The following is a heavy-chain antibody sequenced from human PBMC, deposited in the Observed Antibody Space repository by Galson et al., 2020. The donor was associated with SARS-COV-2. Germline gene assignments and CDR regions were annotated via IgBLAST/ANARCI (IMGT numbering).Heavy chain of an antibody. D-gene: IGHD3-9*01. CDR3: ARDMGLRYFDWPYYYYGMDV. J-gene: IGHJ6*02. Sequence: ASETLSLTCTVSGGSISSYYWSWIRQPAGKGLEWIGRIYTSGSTNYNPSLKSRVTMSVDTSKSQFSLKLSSVTAADTAVYYCARDMGLRYFDWPYYYYGMDVWGQGTTVTVSS. CDR2: IYTSGST. V-gene: IGHV4-4*07. CDR1: GGSISSYY.